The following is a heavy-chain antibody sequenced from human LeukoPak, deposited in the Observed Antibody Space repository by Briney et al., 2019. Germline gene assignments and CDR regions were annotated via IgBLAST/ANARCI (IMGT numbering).Heavy chain of an antibody. J-gene: IGHJ6*03. V-gene: IGHV1-69*06. Sequence: SVKVSCKASGYTFTSYYMHWVRQAPGQGLEWMGGIIPIFGTANYAQKFQGRVTITADKSTSTAYMELSSLRSEDTAVYYCARVPEYSSGPLYYYMDVWGKGTTVTVSS. CDR2: IIPIFGTA. CDR3: ARVPEYSSGPLYYYMDV. CDR1: GYTFTSYY. D-gene: IGHD6-19*01.